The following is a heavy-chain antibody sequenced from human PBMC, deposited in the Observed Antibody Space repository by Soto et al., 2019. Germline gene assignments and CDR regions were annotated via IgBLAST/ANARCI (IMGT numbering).Heavy chain of an antibody. CDR1: GYGFTAYG. J-gene: IGHJ4*02. CDR2: TTTYNGNT. D-gene: IGHD6-19*01. Sequence: QVQLVQSEAEVKKPGASVKVSCKTSGYGFTAYGITWVRQAPGQGFEWMGRTTTYNGNTKYAQKVQGRVTMTTDTSTTTAYMELRSLRFDDTAVYYCARDNGQWLVGWGQGTLVTVSS. CDR3: ARDNGQWLVG. V-gene: IGHV1-18*01.